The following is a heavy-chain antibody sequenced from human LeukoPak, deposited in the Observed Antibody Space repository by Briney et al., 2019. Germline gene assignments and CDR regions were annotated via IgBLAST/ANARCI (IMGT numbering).Heavy chain of an antibody. CDR1: GFTLSSYA. CDR3: AKDLIYCSGGSCYSTPYYFDY. D-gene: IGHD2-15*01. CDR2: ISGSGGST. J-gene: IGHJ4*02. V-gene: IGHV3-23*01. Sequence: GGSLRLSCAASGFTLSSYAMSWVRQAPGKGLEWVSAISGSGGSTYYADSVKGRFTISRDNSKNTLYLQMNSLRAEDTAVYYCAKDLIYCSGGSCYSTPYYFDYWGQGTLVTVSS.